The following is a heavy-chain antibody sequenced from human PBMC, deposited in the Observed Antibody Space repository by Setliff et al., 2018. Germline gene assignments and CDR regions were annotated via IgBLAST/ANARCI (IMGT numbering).Heavy chain of an antibody. CDR3: TRHEDRNKCTSSSCYRENDAFDV. Sequence: PGESLKISCKASGYIFTNYWIGWVRQMPGKGLEWMGVIYPGDSDTRYSPSSQGQVTISADKSINTAYLQWSSLKASDTAIYYCTRHEDRNKCTSSSCYRENDAFDVWGQGVMVTVSS. V-gene: IGHV5-51*01. CDR2: IYPGDSDT. J-gene: IGHJ3*01. D-gene: IGHD2-2*01. CDR1: GYIFTNYW.